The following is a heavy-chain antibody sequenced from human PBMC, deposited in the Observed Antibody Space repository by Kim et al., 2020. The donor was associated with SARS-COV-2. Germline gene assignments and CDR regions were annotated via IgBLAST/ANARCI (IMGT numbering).Heavy chain of an antibody. D-gene: IGHD2-21*02. Sequence: GSLRLSCAASGFTVSSNYMSWVRQAPGKGLEWVSVIYSGGNTYYADFVKGRFTISRDNSKNTLYLQMNSLRSEDTAVYYCATECGGDCYGGDYWGQGTLVTVSS. J-gene: IGHJ4*02. CDR2: IYSGGNT. CDR3: ATECGGDCYGGDY. V-gene: IGHV3-53*05. CDR1: GFTVSSNY.